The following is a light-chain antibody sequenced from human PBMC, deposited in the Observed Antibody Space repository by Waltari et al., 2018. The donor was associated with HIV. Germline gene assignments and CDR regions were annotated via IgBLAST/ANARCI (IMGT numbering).Light chain of an antibody. J-gene: IGKJ2*01. CDR1: QSILYSSNNQNY. CDR3: QQYYHVPYT. CDR2: WAS. Sequence: DVVVTQSPDSLAVSLGERATLNCRSSQSILYSSNNQNYLAWYQQKPGQRPKLLIYWASARQAGVPDRFSGNGSGTDFTLTISSLQAEDVAVYYCQQYYHVPYTFGLGTKLEIK. V-gene: IGKV4-1*01.